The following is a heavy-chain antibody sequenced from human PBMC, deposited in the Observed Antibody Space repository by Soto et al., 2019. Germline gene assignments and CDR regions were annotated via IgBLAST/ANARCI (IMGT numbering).Heavy chain of an antibody. J-gene: IGHJ4*02. V-gene: IGHV3-48*03. D-gene: IGHD2-15*01. CDR1: GFTFSSYE. CDR2: ISSSGSTI. Sequence: GGSLRLSCAASGFTFSSYEMNWVRQAPGKGLEWVSYISSSGSTIYYADSVKGRFTISRDNAKNSLYLQMNSLRAEDTAVYYCARVRSWDIVVDWGQGTLVTVSS. CDR3: ARVRSWDIVVD.